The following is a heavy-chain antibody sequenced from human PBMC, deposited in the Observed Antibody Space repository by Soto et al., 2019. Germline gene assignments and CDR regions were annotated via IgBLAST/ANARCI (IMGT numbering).Heavy chain of an antibody. J-gene: IGHJ6*02. CDR3: AKALSSGRYYYYGMDV. D-gene: IGHD6-19*01. CDR2: ISYDGSNK. Sequence: QVQLVESGGGVVQPGTSLRLSCAASGFTFSRYGMHWVRQAPGKGLEWVSVISYDGSNKYYADSVRGRFTVSRDSSKNTLYLQMNSLRAEDTSVYYFAKALSSGRYYYYGMDVWGQGTTVTVSS. CDR1: GFTFSRYG. V-gene: IGHV3-30*18.